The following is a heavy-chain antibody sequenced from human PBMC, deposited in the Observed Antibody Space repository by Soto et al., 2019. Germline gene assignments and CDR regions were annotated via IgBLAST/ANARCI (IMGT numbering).Heavy chain of an antibody. CDR2: ISYDGSNK. V-gene: IGHV3-30-3*01. Sequence: GGPLRLSCVVSGFSFSSVWMTWVRQAPGKGLEWVAVISYDGSNKYYADSVKGRFTISRDNSKNTLYLQMNSLRAEDTAVYYCARDFGDTAIDFDYWGQGTLVTVSS. CDR3: ARDFGDTAIDFDY. D-gene: IGHD5-18*01. CDR1: GFSFSSVW. J-gene: IGHJ4*02.